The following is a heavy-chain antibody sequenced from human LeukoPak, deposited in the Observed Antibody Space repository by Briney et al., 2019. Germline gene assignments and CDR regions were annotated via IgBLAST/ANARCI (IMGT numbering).Heavy chain of an antibody. Sequence: GGSLRLSCAASGFTFSSFAMDWVRQAPGKGLDWVAFIRYDGSDKYYAASVKGRFTISRDNSKNTLYLQMNSLRAEDTAVYYCAKDRGDWKYFDYWGQGTLVSVSS. CDR1: GFTFSSFA. J-gene: IGHJ4*02. CDR2: IRYDGSDK. D-gene: IGHD1-1*01. CDR3: AKDRGDWKYFDY. V-gene: IGHV3-30*02.